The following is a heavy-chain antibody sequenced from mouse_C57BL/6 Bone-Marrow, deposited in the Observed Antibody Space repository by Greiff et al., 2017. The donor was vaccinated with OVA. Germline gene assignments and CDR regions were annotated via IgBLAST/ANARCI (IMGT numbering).Heavy chain of an antibody. CDR1: GFTFSSYG. CDR3: ARRGRDWFAY. V-gene: IGHV5-6*01. Sequence: EVQGVESGGDLVKPGGSLKLSCAASGFTFSSYGMSWVRQTPDKRLEWVATISSGGSYTYYPDSVKGRFTISRDNAKNTLYLQMSSLKAEETAMYYCARRGRDWFAYWGQGTLVTVSA. J-gene: IGHJ3*01. CDR2: ISSGGSYT.